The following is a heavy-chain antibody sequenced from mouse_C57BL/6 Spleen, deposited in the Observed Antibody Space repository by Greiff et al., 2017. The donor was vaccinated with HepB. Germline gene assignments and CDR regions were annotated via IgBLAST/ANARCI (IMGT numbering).Heavy chain of an antibody. CDR1: GYSITSGYY. J-gene: IGHJ2*01. V-gene: IGHV3-6*01. CDR3: ARRGGSSYYFDY. CDR2: ISYDGSN. D-gene: IGHD1-1*01. Sequence: ESGPGLVKPSQSLSLTCSVTGYSITSGYYWNWIRQFPGNKLEWMGYISYDGSNNYNPSLKNRISITRDTSKNQFFLKLNSVTTEDTATYYCARRGGSSYYFDYWGQGTTLTVSS.